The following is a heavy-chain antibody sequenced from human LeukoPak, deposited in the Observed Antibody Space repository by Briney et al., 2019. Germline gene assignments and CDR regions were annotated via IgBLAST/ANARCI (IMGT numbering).Heavy chain of an antibody. CDR1: GNTFHSYW. V-gene: IGHV5-51*01. CDR3: ARHRKGEVPMVSFDY. CDR2: IYPGDSDA. J-gene: IGHJ4*02. Sequence: GESLKISCKGSGNTFHSYWLGWVRQMPGKGLEWMGSIYPGDSDATYSPSFQGHVTISVDNSLNTAYMQWSSLKASDTAMFYCARHRKGEVPMVSFDYWGQGTLVTVSS. D-gene: IGHD3-10*01.